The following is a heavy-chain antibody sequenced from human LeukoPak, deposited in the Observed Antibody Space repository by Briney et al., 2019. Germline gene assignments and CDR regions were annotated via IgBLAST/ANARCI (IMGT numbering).Heavy chain of an antibody. CDR2: ISGITTNT. J-gene: IGHJ3*02. CDR1: GFTFSNYA. Sequence: GGSLRLSCAASGFTFSNYAMSWVRQAPGKGLEWVSLISGITTNTYYADSVKGRFTISRDNSKNTLDLQMNSLRAEDTAGYYCAKHLLVGGPRGAYAFDIWGPGTMVTVSS. D-gene: IGHD1-26*01. CDR3: AKHLLVGGPRGAYAFDI. V-gene: IGHV3-23*01.